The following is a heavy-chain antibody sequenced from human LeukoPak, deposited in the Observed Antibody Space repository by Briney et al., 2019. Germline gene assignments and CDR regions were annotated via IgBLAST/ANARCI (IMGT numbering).Heavy chain of an antibody. CDR3: ARSNRRDYVWGSYRYRWFDP. D-gene: IGHD3-16*02. V-gene: IGHV4-39*01. CDR1: GGSISSSSYY. J-gene: IGHJ5*02. Sequence: SETLSLTXTVSGGSISSSSYYWGWIRQPPGKGLEWIGSIYYSGSTYYNPSLKSRVTISVDTSKNQFSLKLSSVTAADTAVYYCARSNRRDYVWGSYRYRWFDPWGPGTLVTVSS. CDR2: IYYSGST.